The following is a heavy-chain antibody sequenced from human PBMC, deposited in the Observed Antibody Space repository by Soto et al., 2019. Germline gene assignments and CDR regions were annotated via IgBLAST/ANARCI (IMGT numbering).Heavy chain of an antibody. CDR3: ARLAVAGTVDY. J-gene: IGHJ4*02. CDR1: GSTFSSYT. Sequence: QVQLVQSGAEVKKPGSSVKVSCKASGSTFSSYTISWVRQAPGQGLEWMGGIIPSIGAANYAQRFQARVTITADQATSTAYMGLGSLRSEDTAVYYCARLAVAGTVDYWGQGTLVTVSS. V-gene: IGHV1-69*12. D-gene: IGHD6-13*01. CDR2: IIPSIGAA.